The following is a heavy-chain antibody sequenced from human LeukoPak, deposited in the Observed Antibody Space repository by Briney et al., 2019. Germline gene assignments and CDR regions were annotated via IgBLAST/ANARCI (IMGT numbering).Heavy chain of an antibody. Sequence: GASVKVSCKASGYTFTGYYMHWVRQAPGQGLEWMGWINPNSGGTNYAQKFQGRVTMTRDTCISTAYMELSRLRSDDTAVYYCARLSGYGGNSDYWGQGTLVTVSS. D-gene: IGHD4-23*01. CDR1: GYTFTGYY. CDR2: INPNSGGT. J-gene: IGHJ4*02. CDR3: ARLSGYGGNSDY. V-gene: IGHV1-2*02.